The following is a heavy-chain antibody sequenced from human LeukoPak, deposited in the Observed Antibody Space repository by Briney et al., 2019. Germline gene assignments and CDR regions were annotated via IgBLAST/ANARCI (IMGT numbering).Heavy chain of an antibody. CDR1: GFTFSSYS. CDR3: ARWGQLLLNYYFDY. Sequence: GGSLRLASAAYGFTFSSYSMNWVRQAPGKWLDWVSSISSSSSYIYYADSVKGRFTISRDNAKNSLYLQMNSLRAEDTAVYYCARWGQLLLNYYFDYWGQGTLVTVSS. J-gene: IGHJ4*02. V-gene: IGHV3-21*01. D-gene: IGHD2-2*01. CDR2: ISSSSSYI.